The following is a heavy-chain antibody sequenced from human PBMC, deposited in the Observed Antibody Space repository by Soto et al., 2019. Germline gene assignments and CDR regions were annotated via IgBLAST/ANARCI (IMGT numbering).Heavy chain of an antibody. CDR1: GYTFIGYY. CDR3: AREKQLGDNYYGMDV. J-gene: IGHJ6*02. Sequence: ASVKVSFKASGYTFIGYYLHWVRQAPGQGLEWVGRINPNSGSTVYAQRFQGRATMTRDMSTSTVLMDLSRLTSDDTAIYYCAREKQLGDNYYGMDVWGQGTTV. D-gene: IGHD6-6*01. V-gene: IGHV1-2*06. CDR2: INPNSGST.